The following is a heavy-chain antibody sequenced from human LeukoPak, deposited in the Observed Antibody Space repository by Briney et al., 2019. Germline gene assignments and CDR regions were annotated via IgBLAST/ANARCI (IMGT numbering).Heavy chain of an antibody. V-gene: IGHV4-34*01. CDR1: GGSFSGYY. Sequence: SETLSLTCAVYGGSFSGYYWSWIRQPPGKGLEWIGEINHSGSTNYNPSLKSRVTISVDTSRNQFSLKLSSVTAADTAVYYCATRGGYCSGGSCYQFDYWGQGTLVTVSS. J-gene: IGHJ4*02. CDR2: INHSGST. CDR3: ATRGGYCSGGSCYQFDY. D-gene: IGHD2-15*01.